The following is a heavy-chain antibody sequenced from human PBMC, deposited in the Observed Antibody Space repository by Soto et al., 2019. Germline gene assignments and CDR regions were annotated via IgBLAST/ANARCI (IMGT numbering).Heavy chain of an antibody. CDR1: GYIFTSYA. D-gene: IGHD6-13*01. CDR3: ARGTGIAATGSLGY. J-gene: IGHJ4*02. V-gene: IGHV1-3*01. Sequence: ASVKVSCKASGYIFTSYAMHWVRQAPGQRLEWMGWINAGNGNTKYSQKFQGRVSITRDTAASTAYMELSSLRSEDTAVYYCARGTGIAATGSLGYWGQGTLVTVSS. CDR2: INAGNGNT.